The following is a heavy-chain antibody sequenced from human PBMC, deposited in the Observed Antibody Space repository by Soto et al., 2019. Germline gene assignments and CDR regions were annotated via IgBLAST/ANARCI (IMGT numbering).Heavy chain of an antibody. CDR2: IYPADSHT. CDR3: ARSPSIRRGSDMDV. Sequence: PRESLKISCKGSGYRFTSYWIAWVRQMPGKGLEWMGIIYPADSHTRYSPSFQGQVTISADNSISTAYLQWSSLRASDTAMYYCARSPSIRRGSDMDVWGQGTTVTVSS. CDR1: GYRFTSYW. J-gene: IGHJ6*02. D-gene: IGHD5-12*01. V-gene: IGHV5-51*01.